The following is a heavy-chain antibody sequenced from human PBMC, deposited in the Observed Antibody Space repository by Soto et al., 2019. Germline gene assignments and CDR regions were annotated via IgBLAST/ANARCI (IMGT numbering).Heavy chain of an antibody. CDR3: ARQSTLAVAVTDYYYYGMDV. CDR2: ISSSSRTI. V-gene: IGHV3-48*02. J-gene: IGHJ6*02. CDR1: GFTLGNYS. Sequence: GGALRLSCAASGFTLGNYSMNWVRQAPGRGLKWVSYISSSSRTIYYAESVKGRFTIPRYNAENSLNLQMNSLRDEDTGVYYCARQSTLAVAVTDYYYYGMDVWGHGTTVTVSS. D-gene: IGHD6-19*01.